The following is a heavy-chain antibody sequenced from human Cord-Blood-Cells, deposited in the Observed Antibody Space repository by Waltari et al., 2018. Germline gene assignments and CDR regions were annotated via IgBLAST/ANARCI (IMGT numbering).Heavy chain of an antibody. D-gene: IGHD5-12*01. J-gene: IGHJ2*01. Sequence: EVQLVESGGGVVQPGGSVRLPCESSGSPFRGYAMQCVPHSPGKGLEYVSAISSNGGSTYYADSVKGRFTISRDNSKNTLYLQMSSLRAEDTAVYYCVKVDIVATTENWYFDLWGRGTLVTVSS. V-gene: IGHV3-64D*09. CDR2: ISSNGGST. CDR1: GSPFRGYA. CDR3: VKVDIVATTENWYFDL.